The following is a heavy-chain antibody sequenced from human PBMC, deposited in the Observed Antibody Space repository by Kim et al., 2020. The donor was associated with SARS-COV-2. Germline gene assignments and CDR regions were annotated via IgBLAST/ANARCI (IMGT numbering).Heavy chain of an antibody. Sequence: SETLSLTCAVYGGSFSGYYWSGIRQPPGKGLEWIGEINHSGSTNYNPSLKSRVTISVDTSKNQFSLKLSSVTAADTAVYYCSGSGSIYYYYGMDVWGQGTTVTVSS. CDR1: GGSFSGYY. D-gene: IGHD3-10*01. CDR3: SGSGSIYYYYGMDV. J-gene: IGHJ6*02. CDR2: INHSGST. V-gene: IGHV4-34*01.